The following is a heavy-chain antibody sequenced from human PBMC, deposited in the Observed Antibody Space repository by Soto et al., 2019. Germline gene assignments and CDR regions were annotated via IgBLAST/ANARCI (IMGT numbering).Heavy chain of an antibody. CDR1: GGTFSSYA. Sequence: RASVKVSCKASGGTFSSYAISWVRQAPGQGLEWMGGIIPIFGTANYAQKLQGRVTITADKSTSTAYMELSSLRSEDTAVYYCARRGYYYDSSGYCCYYFDYWGQGTLVTVSS. J-gene: IGHJ4*02. D-gene: IGHD3-22*01. CDR3: ARRGYYYDSSGYCCYYFDY. V-gene: IGHV1-69*06. CDR2: IIPIFGTA.